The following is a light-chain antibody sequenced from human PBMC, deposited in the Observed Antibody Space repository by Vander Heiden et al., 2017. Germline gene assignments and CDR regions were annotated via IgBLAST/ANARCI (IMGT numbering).Light chain of an antibody. Sequence: QPALTPPASVSGSPGQSITISCTGPSSDVGSYNLVSWYHKNPGNPPKLMIYKGSRRPSGVDNRFSGSKSGTTASLTISEREAEDEADYYCCSYAGSSTWVFGGGTKLTVL. J-gene: IGLJ3*02. V-gene: IGLV2-23*01. CDR3: CSYAGSSTWV. CDR1: SSDVGSYNL. CDR2: KGS.